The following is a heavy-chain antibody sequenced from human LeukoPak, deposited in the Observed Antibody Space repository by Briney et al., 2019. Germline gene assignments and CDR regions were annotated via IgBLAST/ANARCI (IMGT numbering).Heavy chain of an antibody. D-gene: IGHD5-18*01. V-gene: IGHV4-59*01. CDR2: IYYSGST. CDR1: GTSINSYN. J-gene: IGHJ5*02. Sequence: SETLSLTCTVSGTSINSYNWNWIRQPPGKGLEWIGYIYYSGSTNYNPSLKSRVTISIDTSKNHFSLKLSSVTAADTAMYYCAREPTTRGYNYAYRGFDPWGLGTLVTVSS. CDR3: AREPTTRGYNYAYRGFDP.